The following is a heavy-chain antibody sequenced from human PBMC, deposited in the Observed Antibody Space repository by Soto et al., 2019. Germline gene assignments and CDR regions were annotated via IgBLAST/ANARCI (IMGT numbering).Heavy chain of an antibody. V-gene: IGHV4-34*01. D-gene: IGHD2-8*02. CDR2: INHSGST. J-gene: IGHJ4*02. CDR3: ARDKITGLFDY. Sequence: QVQLQQWGAGLLKPSETLSLTCAVYGGSFSVYYWTWIRQPPGTGLEWIGGINHSGSTNYNPSRKSRLTISVDTSKNQFSLKLTSVTAADTAVYYCARDKITGLFDYWGQGTLVTVSS. CDR1: GGSFSVYY.